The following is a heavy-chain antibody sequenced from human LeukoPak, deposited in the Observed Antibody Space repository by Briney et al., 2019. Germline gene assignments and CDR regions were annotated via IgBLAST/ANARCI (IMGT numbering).Heavy chain of an antibody. J-gene: IGHJ4*02. CDR1: GFTFSSYS. Sequence: GGSLRLSCAASGFTFSSYSMNWVRQAPGKGLEWVSYISSSSSTIYYADSVKGRFTISRDNAKDTLYLQMSSLRVEDTAVYYCSSGIYDSGAWGLDFWGQGTLVTVSS. V-gene: IGHV3-48*01. CDR3: SSGIYDSGAWGLDF. D-gene: IGHD3-22*01. CDR2: ISSSSSTI.